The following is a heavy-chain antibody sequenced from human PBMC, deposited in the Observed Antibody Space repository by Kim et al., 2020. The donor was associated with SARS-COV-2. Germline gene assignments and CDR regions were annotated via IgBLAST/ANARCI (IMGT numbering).Heavy chain of an antibody. V-gene: IGHV4-34*01. CDR2: INHSGST. CDR3: ARSPERVSARGWCDT. Sequence: SETLSLTCAVYGGSFSGYYWSWIRQPPGKGLEWIGEINHSGSTNYNPSLKSRVTISVDTSKNQFSLKLSSVTAADTAVYYCARSPERVSARGWCDTWGQGTLVTVSS. CDR1: GGSFSGYY. D-gene: IGHD6-13*01. J-gene: IGHJ5*02.